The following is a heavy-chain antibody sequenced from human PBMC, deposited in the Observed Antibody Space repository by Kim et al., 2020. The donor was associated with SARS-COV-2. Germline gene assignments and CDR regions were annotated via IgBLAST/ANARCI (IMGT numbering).Heavy chain of an antibody. V-gene: IGHV3-30*04. CDR1: GFTFSSYA. D-gene: IGHD3-10*01. CDR3: ARAFLGEIGAYFDY. CDR2: ISYDGSNK. J-gene: IGHJ4*02. Sequence: GGSLRLSCAASGFTFSSYAMHWVRQAPGKGLEWVAVISYDGSNKYYADSVKGRFTISRDNSKNTLYLQMNSLRAEDTAVYYCARAFLGEIGAYFDYWGQGTLVTVSS.